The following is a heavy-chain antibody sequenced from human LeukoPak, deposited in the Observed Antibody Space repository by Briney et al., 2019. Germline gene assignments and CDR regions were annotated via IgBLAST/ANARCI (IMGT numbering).Heavy chain of an antibody. CDR2: IYYSGST. CDR1: GGSISSSSYY. V-gene: IGHV4-39*01. J-gene: IGHJ5*02. D-gene: IGHD1-26*01. CDR3: ARAGSRGSKAWFDP. Sequence: SETLSLTCTVSGGSISSSSYYWGWIRQPPGKGLEWIGSIYYSGSTYYNPSLKSRVTISVDTSKNQFSLKLSSVTAADTAVYYCARAGSRGSKAWFDPWGQGTLVTVSS.